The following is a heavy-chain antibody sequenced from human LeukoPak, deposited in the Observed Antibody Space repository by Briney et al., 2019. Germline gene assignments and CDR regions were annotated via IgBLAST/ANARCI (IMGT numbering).Heavy chain of an antibody. J-gene: IGHJ6*02. CDR1: GFTFSSYG. CDR2: VWYDGKNK. CDR3: AKRGTRATHGMDV. D-gene: IGHD3-16*01. Sequence: GGSLRLSCAASGFTFSSYGIHWVRQAPGKGLEWVAIVWYDGKNKFYGDSVKGRFTISRDNSKNTEDLQMNSLRVEDTAVYYCAKRGTRATHGMDVWGQGTTVTVSS. V-gene: IGHV3-33*06.